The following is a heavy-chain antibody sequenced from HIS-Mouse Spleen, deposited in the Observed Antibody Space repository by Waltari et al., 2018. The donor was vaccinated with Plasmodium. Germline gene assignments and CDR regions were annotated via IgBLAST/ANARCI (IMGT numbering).Heavy chain of an antibody. D-gene: IGHD3-10*01. CDR1: GGSFSGYY. CDR3: ARGRVLGTSSGYFDL. V-gene: IGHV4-34*01. CDR2: INQSGST. J-gene: IGHJ2*01. Sequence: QVQLQQWGAGLLKPSETLSLTCAVYGGSFSGYYWSWIRQPPGKGVEWVGEINQSGSTNDNPSLKSRVTISVDTSKNQFSLKLSSVTAADTAVYYCARGRVLGTSSGYFDLWGRGTLVTVSS.